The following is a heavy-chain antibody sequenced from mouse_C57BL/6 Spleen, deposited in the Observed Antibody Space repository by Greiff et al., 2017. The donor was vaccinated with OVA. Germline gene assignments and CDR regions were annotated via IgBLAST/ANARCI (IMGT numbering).Heavy chain of an antibody. CDR3: ARAYYGNLYWYFDV. D-gene: IGHD2-1*01. Sequence: EVKLQESGPELVKPGASVKISCKASGYSFTGYYMNWVKQSPEKSLEWIGEINPSTGGTTYNQKFKAKATLTVDKSSSPAYMQLKSLTSEDSAVYYCARAYYGNLYWYFDVWGTGTTVTVSS. CDR2: INPSTGGT. V-gene: IGHV1-42*01. J-gene: IGHJ1*03. CDR1: GYSFTGYY.